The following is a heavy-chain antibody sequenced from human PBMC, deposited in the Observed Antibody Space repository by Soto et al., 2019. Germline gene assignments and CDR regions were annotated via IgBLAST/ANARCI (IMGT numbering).Heavy chain of an antibody. CDR2: IIPMFNVT. J-gene: IGHJ6*02. CDR1: GGTLSTYI. Sequence: QVQLVQSGAEMKKPGSSVKVSCRASGGTLSTYIINWVRQVPGQGLEWMGGIIPMFNVTKYAQKFEGRVTITADESTNTGYMQVSSLRSEDTAVYYCARDYCTATNCYKNFGMDVWGQGTTVIVSS. D-gene: IGHD2-8*02. V-gene: IGHV1-69*01. CDR3: ARDYCTATNCYKNFGMDV.